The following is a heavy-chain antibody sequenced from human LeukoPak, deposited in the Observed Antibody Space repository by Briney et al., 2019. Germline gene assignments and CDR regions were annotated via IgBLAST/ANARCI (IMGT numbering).Heavy chain of an antibody. CDR2: MSSSSSYI. V-gene: IGHV3-21*01. CDR3: ARDIRWFGELNNWFDP. D-gene: IGHD3-10*01. J-gene: IGHJ5*02. Sequence: GGSLRLSCAASGFTFSSYSMNWVRQAPGKGLEWVSSMSSSSSYIYYADSVKGRFTISRDNAKNSLYLQMNSLRAEDTAVYYCARDIRWFGELNNWFDPWGQGTLVTVSS. CDR1: GFTFSSYS.